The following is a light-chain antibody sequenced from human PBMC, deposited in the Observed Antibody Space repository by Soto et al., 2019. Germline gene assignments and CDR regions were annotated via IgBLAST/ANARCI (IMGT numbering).Light chain of an antibody. J-gene: IGLJ3*02. CDR2: EGS. CDR3: CSYAGSSTWV. CDR1: SSDVGSYNL. Sequence: QSALTQPASVSGSPGQSITISCTGTSSDVGSYNLVSWYQQHPGKAPKLMIYEGSKRPSGVSNRFSGSKSGNTASLTSSGLQAEDESDYDCCSYAGSSTWVFGGGTQLTVL. V-gene: IGLV2-23*01.